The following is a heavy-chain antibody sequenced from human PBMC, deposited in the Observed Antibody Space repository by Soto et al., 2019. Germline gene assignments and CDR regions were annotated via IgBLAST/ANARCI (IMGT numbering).Heavy chain of an antibody. CDR3: ARGPYYDLIWNYYYMDV. CDR2: MYYSGST. CDR1: GGSISGHY. D-gene: IGHD3-16*01. J-gene: IGHJ6*03. V-gene: IGHV4-59*08. Sequence: QVQLQESGPGLVKPSETLSLSCSVSGGSISGHYWSWVRQTPGKGLEWIGYMYYSGSTNYNPSLKSRVTISVDTSKNHFSLRLTLVTAADTAVYYCARGPYYDLIWNYYYMDVWGKGTTVTVSS.